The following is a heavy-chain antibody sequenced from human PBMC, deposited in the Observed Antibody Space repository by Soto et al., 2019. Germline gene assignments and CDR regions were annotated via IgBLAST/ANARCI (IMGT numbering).Heavy chain of an antibody. J-gene: IGHJ4*02. CDR1: GGTLSSYV. CDR3: ARDPRQDCSGETCYYS. CDR2: IIPIFGTT. V-gene: IGHV1-69*13. D-gene: IGHD2-15*01. Sequence: SVKVSFKASGGTLSSYVISWVRQAPGQGLEWMGGIIPIFGTTTYGEKFQGRVTITADESTSTTYMELSSLKSEDTAVYYCARDPRQDCSGETCYYSWGQGTLVTVSS.